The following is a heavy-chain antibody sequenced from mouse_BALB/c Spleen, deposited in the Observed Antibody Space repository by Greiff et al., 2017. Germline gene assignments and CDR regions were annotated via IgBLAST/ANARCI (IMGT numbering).Heavy chain of an antibody. CDR2: IWRGGST. V-gene: IGHV2-5-1*01. D-gene: IGHD2-1*01. Sequence: QVQLKESGPSLVQPSQSLSITCTVSGFSLTSYGVHWVRQSPGKGLEWLGVIWRGGSTDYNAAFMSRLSITKDNSKSQVFFKMNSLQADDTAIYYCAKNNIRYGNYGYFDVWGAGTTVTVSS. CDR3: AKNNIRYGNYGYFDV. CDR1: GFSLTSYG. J-gene: IGHJ1*01.